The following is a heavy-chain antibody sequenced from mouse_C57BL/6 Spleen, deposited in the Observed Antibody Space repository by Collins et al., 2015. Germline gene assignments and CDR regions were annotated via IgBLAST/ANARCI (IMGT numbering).Heavy chain of an antibody. CDR1: GYTFSSYW. D-gene: IGHD2-4*01. V-gene: IGHV1-9*01. CDR2: ILPGSGST. CDR3: ARGDDYARFAY. J-gene: IGHJ3*01. Sequence: QVQLQQSGAELMKPGASVKISCKATGYTFSSYWIEWVKQRPGHGLEWIGEILPGSGSTNYNEKFKGKATFTADTSSNTAYMQLSSLTSEDSAVYYCARGDDYARFAYWGQGTLVTVSA.